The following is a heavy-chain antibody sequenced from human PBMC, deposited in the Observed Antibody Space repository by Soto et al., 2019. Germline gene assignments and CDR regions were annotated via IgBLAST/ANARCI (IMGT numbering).Heavy chain of an antibody. D-gene: IGHD6-13*01. V-gene: IGHV4-4*07. CDR3: VASLAASGLNWLDP. Sequence: NPSETLSLTCIVSGGSISEKYWNWVRQPPGKGLEWIGLIFANGHTDYNPSLKSRATMSVDASKNQFSLRLTSMTAADTAVYYCVASLAASGLNWLDPWGRGTLVTVSS. J-gene: IGHJ5*02. CDR1: GGSISEKY. CDR2: IFANGHT.